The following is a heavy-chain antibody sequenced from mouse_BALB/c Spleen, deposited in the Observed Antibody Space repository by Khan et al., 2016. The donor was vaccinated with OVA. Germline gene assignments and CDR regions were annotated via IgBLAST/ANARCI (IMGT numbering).Heavy chain of an antibody. V-gene: IGHV1-87*01. Sequence: QVQLKQSGAELARPGASVKLSCKASGYTFTSYWMQWVKQRPGQGLEWIGAIYPGDGDTRYTQKFKGKATLTADKSSSTAYMQLSTLASEDSAVFYCARTGGPYGGYFGYFDVWGAGTTVTVSS. J-gene: IGHJ1*01. CDR3: ARTGGPYGGYFGYFDV. CDR2: IYPGDGDT. D-gene: IGHD2-3*01. CDR1: GYTFTSYW.